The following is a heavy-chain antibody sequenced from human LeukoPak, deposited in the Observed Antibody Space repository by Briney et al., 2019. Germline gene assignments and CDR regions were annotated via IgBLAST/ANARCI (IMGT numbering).Heavy chain of an antibody. CDR3: ARHWKGGNWKGTGVRRMGYYYYMDV. V-gene: IGHV5-51*01. D-gene: IGHD1-1*01. CDR2: IYPGDSDT. CDR1: GYSFTSYW. Sequence: GESLKISCKGSGYSFTSYWIGWVRQMPGKGLEWMGIIYPGDSDTRYSPSFQGQVTISADKSISTAYLQWSSLKASDTAMYYCARHWKGGNWKGTGVRRMGYYYYMDVWGKGTTVTVS. J-gene: IGHJ6*03.